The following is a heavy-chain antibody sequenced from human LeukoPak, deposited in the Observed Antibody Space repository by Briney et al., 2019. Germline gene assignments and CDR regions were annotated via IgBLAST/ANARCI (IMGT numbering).Heavy chain of an antibody. J-gene: IGHJ6*02. D-gene: IGHD6-19*01. CDR2: ISYDGSNK. CDR1: GFTFSSYG. Sequence: GGSLRLSCAASGFTFSSYGMHWVRQAPGKGLEWVAVISYDGSNKYYADSVKGRFTISRDNSKNTLYLQMNSLRAEDTAVYYCAKDAGYSSGWSRTTYYYYYGIDVWGQGTTVTVSS. CDR3: AKDAGYSSGWSRTTYYYYYGIDV. V-gene: IGHV3-30*18.